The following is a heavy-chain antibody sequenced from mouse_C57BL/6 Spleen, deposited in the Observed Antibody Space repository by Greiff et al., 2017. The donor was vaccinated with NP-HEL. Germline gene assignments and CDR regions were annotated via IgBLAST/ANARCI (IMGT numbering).Heavy chain of an antibody. J-gene: IGHJ4*01. Sequence: VQLQQSGAELASPGASVTLSCKASGYTFTDHIMNWVKKRPGPGLEWSGRIYPVSGETNYTQKFMGKATFSVDRSSSSGYMVLNSLTSEDPAVYYCGRSFYYGPGDYAMDYWGQGTSVTVSS. CDR1: GYTFTDHI. D-gene: IGHD2-1*01. V-gene: IGHV1-11*01. CDR3: GRSFYYGPGDYAMDY. CDR2: IYPVSGET.